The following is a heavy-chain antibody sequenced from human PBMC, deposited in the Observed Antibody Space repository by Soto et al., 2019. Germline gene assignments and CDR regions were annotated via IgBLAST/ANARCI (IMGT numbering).Heavy chain of an antibody. CDR2: IRSKAYGGTT. CDR1: GFTFGDYA. CDR3: TRDFRLHLVYGMDV. Sequence: GGSLRLSCTASGFTFGDYAMSWFRQAPGKGLEWVGFIRSKAYGGTTEYAASVKGRFTISRDDSKSIAYLQMNSLKTEDTAVYYCTRDFRLHLVYGMDVWGQGTTVTVSS. D-gene: IGHD4-4*01. V-gene: IGHV3-49*03. J-gene: IGHJ6*02.